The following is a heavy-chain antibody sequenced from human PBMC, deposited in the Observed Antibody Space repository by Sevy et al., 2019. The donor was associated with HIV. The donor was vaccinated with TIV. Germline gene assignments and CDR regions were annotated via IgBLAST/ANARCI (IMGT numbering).Heavy chain of an antibody. V-gene: IGHV3-33*01. CDR3: ARDLLRWGAFDI. CDR2: IWYDGSNK. Sequence: GGSLRLSCAASGFTFSSYGMHWVRQAPGKGLEWVAVIWYDGSNKYYADSVKGRFTISRDNSKNTLYLKMNSLRAEDTVVYYCARDLLRWGAFDIWGQGTMVTVSS. J-gene: IGHJ3*02. D-gene: IGHD3-3*01. CDR1: GFTFSSYG.